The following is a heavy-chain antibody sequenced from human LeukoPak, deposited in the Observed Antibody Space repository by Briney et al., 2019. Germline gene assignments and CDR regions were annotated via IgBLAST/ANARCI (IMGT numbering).Heavy chain of an antibody. J-gene: IGHJ2*01. CDR3: ARGAVAGRWYFDL. Sequence: PGGSLRLSCAASGFTFSTYAMRWVRQAPGKGLEWVSSITGSGGSSHHADSVKGRFTISRDNSKNTLYLQMNTLRAEDTAVYYCARGAVAGRWYFDLWGRGTLVTVSS. D-gene: IGHD6-19*01. V-gene: IGHV3-23*01. CDR1: GFTFSTYA. CDR2: ITGSGGSS.